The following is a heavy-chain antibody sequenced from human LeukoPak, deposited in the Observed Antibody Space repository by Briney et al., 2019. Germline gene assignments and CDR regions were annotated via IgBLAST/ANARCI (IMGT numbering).Heavy chain of an antibody. J-gene: IGHJ5*02. CDR2: ISAYNGNT. CDR3: ARVVGATAGGYNWFDP. Sequence: ASVKVSCKXSGYTFTSYGISWVPQAPGQGLEWMGRISAYNGNTNYAQKLQGRVTMTTDTSTSTAYMELRSLRSDDTAVYYCARVVGATAGGYNWFDPWGQGTLVTVSS. V-gene: IGHV1-18*01. D-gene: IGHD1-26*01. CDR1: GYTFTSYG.